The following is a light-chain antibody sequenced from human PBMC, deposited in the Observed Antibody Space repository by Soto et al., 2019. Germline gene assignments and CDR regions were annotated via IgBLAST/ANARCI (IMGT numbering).Light chain of an antibody. CDR1: QSVSSSY. V-gene: IGKV3-20*01. Sequence: EIVLTQSPGTLSLSPGERATLSCRASQSVSSSYVAWYQHKPGQAPRLLIYGASSRATGIPDRFSGSGSGTDFTLTISSLEPADFAVYFCQQYGSSPFTFGPGTKVDIK. CDR2: GAS. J-gene: IGKJ3*01. CDR3: QQYGSSPFT.